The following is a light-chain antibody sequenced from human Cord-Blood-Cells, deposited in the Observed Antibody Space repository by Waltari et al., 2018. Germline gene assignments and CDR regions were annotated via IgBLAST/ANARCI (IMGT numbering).Light chain of an antibody. CDR1: QRISSW. J-gene: IGKJ1*01. CDR3: QQYNSYSGT. Sequence: DIQMTQSPSTLSASVGDRVTITCRARQRISSWLAWYQQKPGKAPKLLIYKASSLESGVPSRFSGSGSGTEFTLTISSLQPDDFATYYCQQYNSYSGTFGQGTKVEIK. V-gene: IGKV1-5*03. CDR2: KAS.